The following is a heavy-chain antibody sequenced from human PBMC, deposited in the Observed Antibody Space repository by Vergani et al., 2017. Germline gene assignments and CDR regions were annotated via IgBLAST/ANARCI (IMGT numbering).Heavy chain of an antibody. J-gene: IGHJ4*02. CDR1: GYSFTSYW. CDR2: IDPSDSYT. Sequence: EVQLVQSGAEVKKPGESLRISCKGSGYSFTSYWISWVRQMPGKGLEWMGRIDPSDSYTNYSPSFQGHVTISADKSISTAYLQWSSLKASVTAMYYCATDGDNYYDSSGFDYWGQGTLVTVSS. D-gene: IGHD3-22*01. CDR3: ATDGDNYYDSSGFDY. V-gene: IGHV5-10-1*03.